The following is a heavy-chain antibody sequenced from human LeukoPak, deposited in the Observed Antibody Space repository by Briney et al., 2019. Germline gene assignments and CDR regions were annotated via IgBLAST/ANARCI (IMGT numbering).Heavy chain of an antibody. D-gene: IGHD3-10*01. Sequence: GRSRRLSCAASGFTFSNFGMYWVRQAPGKGLEWVSYITSSSSTIYYADSVKGRFTISRDNAKNSLYLQMNSLRDEDTAVYYCARDLTTLVRGLPLDYWGQGTLVTVYS. CDR3: ARDLTTLVRGLPLDY. V-gene: IGHV3-48*02. CDR2: ITSSSSTI. J-gene: IGHJ4*02. CDR1: GFTFSNFG.